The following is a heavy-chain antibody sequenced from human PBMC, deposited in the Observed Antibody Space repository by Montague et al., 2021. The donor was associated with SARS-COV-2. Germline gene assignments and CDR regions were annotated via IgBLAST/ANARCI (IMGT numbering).Heavy chain of an antibody. D-gene: IGHD2-8*02. V-gene: IGHV4-39*07. CDR2: VYSAGXT. CDR3: ARDEYNRYWYKY. J-gene: IGHJ4*02. CDR1: AGSPSSRSNY. Sequence: SETLSLTCTVSAGSPSSRSNYWGWIRQPPGMGLQWIGSVYSAGXTXYXXXXKSRVTISLDTSKNQFSPKLSSVTAADTAVYYCARDEYNRYWYKYWGQGALVTVSS.